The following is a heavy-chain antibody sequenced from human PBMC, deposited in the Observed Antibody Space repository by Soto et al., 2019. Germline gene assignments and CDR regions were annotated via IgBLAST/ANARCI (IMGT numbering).Heavy chain of an antibody. D-gene: IGHD2-21*01. Sequence: GGSLRLSCEVSGFTFSDHYMDWVRQAPGKGLEWVGRSRNKANSFSTAYAPSVKGRFTISRDDSKSSLYLQMNSLKTDDTAVYYCTRIAYNYGPGDYWGQGTLLTVSS. CDR2: SRNKANSFST. CDR1: GFTFSDHY. J-gene: IGHJ4*02. CDR3: TRIAYNYGPGDY. V-gene: IGHV3-72*01.